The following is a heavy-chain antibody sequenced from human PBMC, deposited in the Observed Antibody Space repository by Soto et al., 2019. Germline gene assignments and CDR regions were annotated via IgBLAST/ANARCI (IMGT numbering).Heavy chain of an antibody. CDR2: IYYSGST. V-gene: IGHV4-39*01. Sequence: SETLSLTCTVSGGSISSSSYYWGWIRQPPGKGLEWIGSIYYSGSTYYNPSLKSRVTISVDTSKNQFSLKLSSVTAADTAVYYCARIRVAEAGGWFDPWGQGTLVTVSS. CDR3: ARIRVAEAGGWFDP. CDR1: GGSISSSSYY. D-gene: IGHD6-13*01. J-gene: IGHJ5*02.